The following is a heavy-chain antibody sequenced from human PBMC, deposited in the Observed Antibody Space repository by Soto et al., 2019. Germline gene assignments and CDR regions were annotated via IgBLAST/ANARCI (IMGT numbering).Heavy chain of an antibody. V-gene: IGHV1-18*01. CDR1: GYAFTSYG. Sequence: ASVKVSCKASGYAFTSYGISWVRQAPGQGLEWMGWISAYNANTNYAQKLQGRVTMTTDTSTSTSYMELRSLRSDDTAVYFCARDRLGATGDYWGQGTLVTVSS. CDR2: ISAYNANT. D-gene: IGHD1-26*01. CDR3: ARDRLGATGDY. J-gene: IGHJ4*02.